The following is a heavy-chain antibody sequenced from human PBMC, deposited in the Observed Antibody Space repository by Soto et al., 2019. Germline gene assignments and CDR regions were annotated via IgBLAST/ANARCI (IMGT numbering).Heavy chain of an antibody. D-gene: IGHD6-13*01. V-gene: IGHV1-69*01. J-gene: IGHJ6*02. CDR3: ARDLTSISSSWYDYYDYYGMDV. CDR1: GGTFSSYA. Sequence: QVQLVQSGAEVKKPGSSVKVSCKASGGTFSSYAISWVRQAPGQGLEWMGGIIPIFGTANYAQKFQGRVTITADESTSTAYMELSSLRSEGTAVYYCARDLTSISSSWYDYYDYYGMDVWGQGTTVTVSS. CDR2: IIPIFGTA.